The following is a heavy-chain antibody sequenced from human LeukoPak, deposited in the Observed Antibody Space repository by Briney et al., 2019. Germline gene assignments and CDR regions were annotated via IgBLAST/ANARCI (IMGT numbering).Heavy chain of an antibody. CDR1: GGSISTYY. CDR2: IYYSGST. Sequence: SETLSLTCSVSGGSISTYYWTWIRQPPGKGLEWIGYIYYSGSTNYNPSLKSRLTISLDTSKNQFSLRLSSVTAADTAVYYCARAILSGYPDSWGQGTLVIVFS. J-gene: IGHJ4*02. V-gene: IGHV4-59*01. CDR3: ARAILSGYPDS. D-gene: IGHD3-3*01.